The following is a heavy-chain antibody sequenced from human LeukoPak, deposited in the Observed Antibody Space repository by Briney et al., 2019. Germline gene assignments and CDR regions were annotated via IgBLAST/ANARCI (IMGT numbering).Heavy chain of an antibody. CDR1: GFTFSSYG. CDR3: ATNPGIAVAGNVY. CDR2: ISYDGSNK. Sequence: PGGSLRLSCAASGFTFSSYGMHWVRQAPGKGLEWVAVISYDGSNKYYADSVKGRFTISRDNSKNTLYLQMNSLRAEDTAVYYCATNPGIAVAGNVYWGQGTLVTVSS. V-gene: IGHV3-30*03. J-gene: IGHJ4*02. D-gene: IGHD6-19*01.